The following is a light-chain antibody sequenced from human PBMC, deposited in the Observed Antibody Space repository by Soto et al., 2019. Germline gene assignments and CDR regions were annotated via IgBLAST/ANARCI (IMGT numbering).Light chain of an antibody. Sequence: LTQSPATLSLSPGERATLSCSARQSVSSYLAWYQQKPGQAPRLVIYDASNGATGIPARFSGSGSGTDFTLTISSLEPEDFAVYYCQQRSNWQFTFGPGTKVDIK. V-gene: IGKV3-11*01. J-gene: IGKJ3*01. CDR1: QSVSSY. CDR2: DAS. CDR3: QQRSNWQFT.